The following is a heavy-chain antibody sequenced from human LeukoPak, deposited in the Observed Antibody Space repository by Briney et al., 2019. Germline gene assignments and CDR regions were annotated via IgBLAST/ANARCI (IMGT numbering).Heavy chain of an antibody. J-gene: IGHJ6*03. CDR3: ARDSSGSPYYYYYYMDV. Sequence: SETLSLTCTVSGGSISSYYWSWIRQPPGKGLEWIGYIYYSGSTNYNPSLKSRVTISVDTSKNQFSLKLSSVTAADTAVYYCARDSSGSPYYYYYYMDVWGKGTTVTVSS. CDR2: IYYSGST. CDR1: GGSISSYY. D-gene: IGHD3-22*01. V-gene: IGHV4-59*12.